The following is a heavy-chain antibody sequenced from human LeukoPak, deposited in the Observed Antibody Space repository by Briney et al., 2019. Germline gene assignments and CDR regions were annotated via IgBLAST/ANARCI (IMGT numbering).Heavy chain of an antibody. Sequence: PSETLSLTCAVYGGSFSGYYWSWIRQPPGKGLEWIGEINHNGSTNYNPSLKSRVTISVDTSKNQFSLKLSSVTAADTAVYYCARGRGRGHRGGYYYYGMDVWGKGTTVTVSS. D-gene: IGHD5-18*01. CDR2: INHNGST. J-gene: IGHJ6*04. V-gene: IGHV4-34*01. CDR3: ARGRGRGHRGGYYYYGMDV. CDR1: GGSFSGYY.